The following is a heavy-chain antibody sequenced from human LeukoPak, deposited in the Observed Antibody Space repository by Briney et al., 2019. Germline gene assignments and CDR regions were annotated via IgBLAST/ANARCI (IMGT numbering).Heavy chain of an antibody. CDR1: GFTFSKYS. Sequence: GGSLRLSCVASGFTFSKYSMNWVRQAPGKGLEWVTSISYSGSFIYFADSVKGRFTISRDNSKNTLYLQMNSLRAEDTAVYYCARGIAARPHFDYWGQGTLVTVSS. V-gene: IGHV3-21*01. CDR2: ISYSGSFI. D-gene: IGHD6-6*01. CDR3: ARGIAARPHFDY. J-gene: IGHJ4*02.